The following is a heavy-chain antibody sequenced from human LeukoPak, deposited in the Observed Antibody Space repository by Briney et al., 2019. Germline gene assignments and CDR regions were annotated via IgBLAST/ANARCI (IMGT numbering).Heavy chain of an antibody. D-gene: IGHD6-19*01. Sequence: GGSLRLSCAASGFTFRTYAMSWVRQAPGKGLEWVSGISDSGDGTYYAESVKGRFTISRDNSKNTLYLQMNSLRAEDTAVYYCAKVLSSGWFIDYFDYWGQGTLVTVSS. CDR1: GFTFRTYA. CDR3: AKVLSSGWFIDYFDY. J-gene: IGHJ4*02. CDR2: ISDSGDGT. V-gene: IGHV3-23*01.